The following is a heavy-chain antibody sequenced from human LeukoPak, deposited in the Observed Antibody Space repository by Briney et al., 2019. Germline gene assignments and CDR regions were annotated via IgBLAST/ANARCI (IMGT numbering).Heavy chain of an antibody. CDR2: IYTSGST. Sequence: PSETLSPTCTVSGGSISSYYWSWIRQPAGKGLEWIGRIYTSGSTGYNPSLKSRVTMSVDTSKNQFSLKLSSVTAADTAVYYCARDYMVRGVIIEHWFDPWGQGTLVTVSS. J-gene: IGHJ5*02. CDR3: ARDYMVRGVIIEHWFDP. V-gene: IGHV4-4*07. CDR1: GGSISSYY. D-gene: IGHD3-10*01.